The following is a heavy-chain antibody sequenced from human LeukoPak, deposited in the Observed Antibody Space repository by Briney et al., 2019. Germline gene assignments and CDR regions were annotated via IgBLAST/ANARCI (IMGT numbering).Heavy chain of an antibody. CDR2: IYTSGST. V-gene: IGHV4-61*02. CDR1: GGSISSGSYY. Sequence: SETLSLTCTVSGGSISSGSYYWSWIRQPAGKGLEWIGRIYTSGSTNYNPSLKSRVTISVDTSKNQFSLKLSSVTAADTAVYYCARAFRTSIDAFDIWGQGTMVTVSS. J-gene: IGHJ3*02. D-gene: IGHD2-2*01. CDR3: ARAFRTSIDAFDI.